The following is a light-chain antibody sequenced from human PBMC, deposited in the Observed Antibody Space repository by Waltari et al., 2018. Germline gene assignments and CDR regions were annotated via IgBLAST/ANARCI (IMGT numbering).Light chain of an antibody. Sequence: DIQMTQSPSSLSASVGDRVTITCRASQSISSYLNWYQQKPGKAPKLLIYAASSLQSGVPSRFSGSGSGTDFTLTINSLQPEDFATYYCQQSYSLITFGQGTRLEIK. CDR3: QQSYSLIT. CDR1: QSISSY. J-gene: IGKJ5*01. CDR2: AAS. V-gene: IGKV1-39*01.